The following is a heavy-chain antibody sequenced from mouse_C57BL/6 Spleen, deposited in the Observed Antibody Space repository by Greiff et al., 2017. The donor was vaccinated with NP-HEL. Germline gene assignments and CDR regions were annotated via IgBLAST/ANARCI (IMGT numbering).Heavy chain of an antibody. CDR1: GYTFTDYY. CDR3: ARGVVAGNFDD. CDR2: INPNNGGT. J-gene: IGHJ2*01. V-gene: IGHV1-26*01. Sequence: EVKLQQSGPELVKPGASVKISCKASGYTFTDYYMNWVKQSHGKSLEWIGDINPNNGGTSYNQKFKGKATLTVDKSSSTAYMELRSLTAEDSAVYYCARGVVAGNFDDWGQGTTLTVSS. D-gene: IGHD1-1*01.